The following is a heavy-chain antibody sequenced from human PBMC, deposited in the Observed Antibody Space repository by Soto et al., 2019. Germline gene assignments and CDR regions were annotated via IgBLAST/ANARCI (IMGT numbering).Heavy chain of an antibody. CDR1: GGSITSGGYS. CDR3: ASSKYDVVAGSVWFDP. CDR2: MYQSGNT. J-gene: IGHJ5*02. Sequence: HLQLQESGSGLVKPSETLSLNCAVSGGSITSGGYSWGWIRQPPGPGIEWIGYMYQSGNTYYNPSQKGRVTISLDPSRNPFSLRLNSVTAADTAVYFCASSKYDVVAGSVWFDPWGQGTLVTVS. V-gene: IGHV4-30-2*01. D-gene: IGHD2-21*01.